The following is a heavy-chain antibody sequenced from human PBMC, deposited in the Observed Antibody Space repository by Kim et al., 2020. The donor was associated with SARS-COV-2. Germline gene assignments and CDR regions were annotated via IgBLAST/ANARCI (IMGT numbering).Heavy chain of an antibody. CDR1: GYSFTSYW. V-gene: IGHV5-51*01. CDR2: IYPGDSDT. Sequence: GESLKISCKGSGYSFTSYWIGWVRQMPGKGLEWMGIIYPGDSDTRYSPSFQGQVTISADKSISTAYLQWSSLKASDTAMYYCARLEYYYDSSGYYPADYWGQGTLVTVSS. J-gene: IGHJ4*02. D-gene: IGHD3-22*01. CDR3: ARLEYYYDSSGYYPADY.